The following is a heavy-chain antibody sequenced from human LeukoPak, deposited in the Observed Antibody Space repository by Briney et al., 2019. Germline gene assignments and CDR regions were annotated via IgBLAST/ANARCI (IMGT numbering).Heavy chain of an antibody. CDR2: INHSGST. J-gene: IGHJ5*02. Sequence: SETLSLTCAVYGGSFSGYYWSWIRQPPGKGLEWIGEINHSGSTNYNPSLKSRVTISVDTSKNQFSLRLSSVTAADTAVYYCARQVRKSPMVRGFNWFDPWGQGTLVTVSS. D-gene: IGHD3-10*01. CDR3: ARQVRKSPMVRGFNWFDP. CDR1: GGSFSGYY. V-gene: IGHV4-34*01.